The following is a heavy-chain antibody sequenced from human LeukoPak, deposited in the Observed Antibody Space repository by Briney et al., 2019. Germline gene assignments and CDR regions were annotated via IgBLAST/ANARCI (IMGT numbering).Heavy chain of an antibody. CDR3: ARTTEGGYTYGYFYYYYMDV. Sequence: SETLSLTCTVSGGSISSYYWSWIRQPPGKGLERIGYIYYSGSTNYNPSLKSRVTISVDTSKNQFSLKLSSVTAADTAVYYCARTTEGGYTYGYFYYYYMDVWGKGTTVTISS. V-gene: IGHV4-59*01. J-gene: IGHJ6*03. D-gene: IGHD5-18*01. CDR1: GGSISSYY. CDR2: IYYSGST.